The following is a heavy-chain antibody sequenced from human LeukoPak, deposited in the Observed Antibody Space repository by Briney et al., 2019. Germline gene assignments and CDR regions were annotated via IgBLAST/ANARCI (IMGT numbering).Heavy chain of an antibody. CDR3: TRGGSYGSFDS. CDR1: GFTFSNYA. Sequence: PGGSLRLSCAASGFTFSNYAMSWVRQAPGKGLEWVSGITGSGGSTYYADSVKGRFTISRDNAKNTLYLQMNSLRAEDTAVYYCTRGGSYGSFDSWGQGTLVTVSS. CDR2: ITGSGGST. V-gene: IGHV3-23*01. D-gene: IGHD3-10*01. J-gene: IGHJ4*02.